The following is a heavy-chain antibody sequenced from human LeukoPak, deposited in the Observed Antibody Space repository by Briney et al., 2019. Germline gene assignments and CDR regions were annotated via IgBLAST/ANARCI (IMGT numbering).Heavy chain of an antibody. CDR3: AKDSYYGPGNYYFYFDY. CDR1: GFTFSSYT. Sequence: RGSLRLSCAASGFTFSSYTMSWVRQAPGKGLEWVSPISGVGGSTYYADSVKGRFTISRDNSKNTLYLQMNSLRAEDTAVYYCAKDSYYGPGNYYFYFDYWGQGTLVTVSS. D-gene: IGHD3-10*01. V-gene: IGHV3-23*01. CDR2: ISGVGGST. J-gene: IGHJ4*02.